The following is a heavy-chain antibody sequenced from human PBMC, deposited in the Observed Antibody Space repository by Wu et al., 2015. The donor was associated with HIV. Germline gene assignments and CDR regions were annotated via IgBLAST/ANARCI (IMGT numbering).Heavy chain of an antibody. Sequence: QVQLVQSGAEVKKPGSSVKVSCKASGGTFSSYAISWVRQAPGQGLEWMGGIIPIFGTANYAQKFQGRVTITADESTSTAYMELSSLRSEDTAVYYCARDRFSYYDSSGFSPLDYWGQGNPGPPSPQ. V-gene: IGHV1-69*12. J-gene: IGHJ4*02. D-gene: IGHD3-22*01. CDR1: GGTFSSYA. CDR3: ARDRFSYYDSSGFSPLDY. CDR2: IIPIFGTA.